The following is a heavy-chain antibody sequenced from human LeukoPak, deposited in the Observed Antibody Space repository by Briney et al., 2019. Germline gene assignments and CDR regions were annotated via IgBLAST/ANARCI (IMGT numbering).Heavy chain of an antibody. CDR1: GFSFSSYG. D-gene: IGHD3-3*01. J-gene: IGHJ4*02. Sequence: GGSLRLSCAAFGFSFSSYGMTWVRQAPGKGLEWVSVISGAGRSIYYADSVKGRFTISRDNSKNTLYLQMNSLRADDTAAYYCAKRSGGPSPFDYWGQGALVTVSS. CDR3: AKRSGGPSPFDY. CDR2: ISGAGRSI. V-gene: IGHV3-23*01.